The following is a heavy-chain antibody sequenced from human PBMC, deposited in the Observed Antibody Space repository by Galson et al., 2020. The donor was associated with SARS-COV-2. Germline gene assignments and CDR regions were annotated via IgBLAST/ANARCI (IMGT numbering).Heavy chain of an antibody. Sequence: SVKVPCKASGGTFRSYAISWVRQAPGQGLEWMGGIIPIFGTANYAQKFQGRVTITAYESTSTDYMELSSLRSEDTAVYYCAGYDYGDYETPVGDYEYGWGSWGRGTTVTVAS. CDR1: GGTFRSYA. CDR3: AGYDYGDYETPVGDYEYGWGS. V-gene: IGHV1-69*13. D-gene: IGHD4-17*01. CDR2: IIPIFGTA. J-gene: IGHJ6*02.